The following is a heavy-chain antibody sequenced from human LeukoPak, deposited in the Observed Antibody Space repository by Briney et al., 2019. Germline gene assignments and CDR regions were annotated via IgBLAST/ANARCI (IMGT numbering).Heavy chain of an antibody. V-gene: IGHV4-61*02. Sequence: SETLSLTCTVSGGSISSGSYYWSWIRQPAGKGLEWIGRIYTSGSTNYNPSLKSRVTISVDTSKNQFSLKLSSVTAADTAVYYCAREGEDCGSTSCYRWFDPWGQGTLVTVSS. D-gene: IGHD2-2*01. CDR1: GGSISSGSYY. J-gene: IGHJ5*02. CDR2: IYTSGST. CDR3: AREGEDCGSTSCYRWFDP.